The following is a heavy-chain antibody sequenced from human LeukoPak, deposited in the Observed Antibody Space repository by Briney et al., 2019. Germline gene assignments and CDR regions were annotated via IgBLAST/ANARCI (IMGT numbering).Heavy chain of an antibody. CDR3: ARRAGGYSHPYDY. V-gene: IGHV3-30*02. Sequence: PGGSLRLSCAASGFIFSSYGMHWVRQAPGKGLEWVAFIRYDGSNKYYADSVKGRFTISRDNSKNTLYLQMNSLRAEDTAVYYCARRAGGYSHPYDYWGQGILVTVSS. J-gene: IGHJ4*02. D-gene: IGHD4-23*01. CDR2: IRYDGSNK. CDR1: GFIFSSYG.